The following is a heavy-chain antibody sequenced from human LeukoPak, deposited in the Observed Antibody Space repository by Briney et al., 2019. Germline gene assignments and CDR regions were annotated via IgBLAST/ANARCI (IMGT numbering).Heavy chain of an antibody. J-gene: IGHJ2*01. Sequence: PSETLSLTCAVSGYSISSDYYWGCTRQPPGKGLEWIGSIYHTGNTYYRPSLKSRITMSVDTSKNQFSLKLRSVTAADTAVYYCARVDYSDSSTYPGNWYFDLWGRGTLVTVSS. V-gene: IGHV4-38-2*01. CDR1: GYSISSDYY. D-gene: IGHD3-22*01. CDR3: ARVDYSDSSTYPGNWYFDL. CDR2: IYHTGNT.